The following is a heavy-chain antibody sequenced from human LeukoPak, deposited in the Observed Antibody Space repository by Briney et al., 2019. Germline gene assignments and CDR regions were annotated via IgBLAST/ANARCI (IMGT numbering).Heavy chain of an antibody. CDR1: GGSVSSGSYY. CDR2: IYYNGST. J-gene: IGHJ6*02. D-gene: IGHD1-7*01. Sequence: SETLSLTCTVSGGSVSSGSYYWNWIRQPPGKGLEWIGYIYYNGSTNYNPSLKSRVTISVDTSKNQFSLKLSSVTAADTAVYFCARNPWNYFTYYYYGMDVWGQGTTVTVSS. V-gene: IGHV4-61*01. CDR3: ARNPWNYFTYYYYGMDV.